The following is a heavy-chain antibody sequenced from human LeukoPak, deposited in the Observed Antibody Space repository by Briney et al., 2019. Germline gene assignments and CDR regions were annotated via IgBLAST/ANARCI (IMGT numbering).Heavy chain of an antibody. V-gene: IGHV3-21*01. CDR1: GFTFSSYS. J-gene: IGHJ4*02. Sequence: GGSLRLSCAASGFTFSSYSMNWVRQAPGKGLEWVSSISSSSSYIYYADSVKGRFTISRDNARNSLYLQMNSLRDEDTAVYYCARGYCGSTSCAFDYWGQGTLVTVSS. D-gene: IGHD2-2*01. CDR3: ARGYCGSTSCAFDY. CDR2: ISSSSSYI.